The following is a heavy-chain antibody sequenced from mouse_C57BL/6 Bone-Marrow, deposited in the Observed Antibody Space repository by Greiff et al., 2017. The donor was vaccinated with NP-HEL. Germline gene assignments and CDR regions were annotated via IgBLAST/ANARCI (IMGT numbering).Heavy chain of an antibody. CDR1: GFTFSDYY. J-gene: IGHJ4*01. CDR2: INYDGSST. CDR3: AREGGLRRRTYAMDY. Sequence: EVQLQESEGGLVQPGSSMELSCTTSGFTFSDYYMAWVRQVPEKGLDWVANINYDGSSTYYLDSLKSRFIISRDNAKNILYLQMSSLKSEDTATYYCAREGGLRRRTYAMDYWGQGTSVTVSS. D-gene: IGHD2-4*01. V-gene: IGHV5-16*01.